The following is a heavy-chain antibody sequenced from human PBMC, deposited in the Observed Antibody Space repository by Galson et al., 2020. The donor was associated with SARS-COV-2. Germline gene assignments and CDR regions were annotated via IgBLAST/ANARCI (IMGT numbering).Heavy chain of an antibody. CDR2: GNT. Sequence: GNTNYAQKLQGRVTMTTDTSTSTAYMELRSLRSDDTAVYYCARDRVGTPFDYWGQGTLVTVSS. D-gene: IGHD1-1*01. J-gene: IGHJ4*02. V-gene: IGHV1-18*01. CDR3: ARDRVGTPFDY.